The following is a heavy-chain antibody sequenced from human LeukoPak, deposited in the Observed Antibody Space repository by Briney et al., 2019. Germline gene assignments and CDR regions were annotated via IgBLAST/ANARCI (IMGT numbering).Heavy chain of an antibody. CDR1: GFTFTSHW. CDR3: ARDQLDP. CDR2: INQDGTEK. V-gene: IGHV3-7*01. Sequence: PGGSLRLSCVASGFTFTSHWMSWVRQAPGKWLEWVANINQDGTEKHYVDSVKGRFTISRDNAKNSQFLQMNSLRAEDTAVYCARDQLDPWGQGTLATVSS. J-gene: IGHJ5*02.